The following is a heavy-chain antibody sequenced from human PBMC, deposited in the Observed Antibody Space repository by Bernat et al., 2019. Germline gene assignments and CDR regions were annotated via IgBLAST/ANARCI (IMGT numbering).Heavy chain of an antibody. Sequence: EVQLVESGGGLVQPGGSLRLSCAASGFTVSSNYMSWVLQAPGKGLEWVSVIYSGGSTYYADSVKGRFTISRDNSKNTLYLQMNSLRAEDTAVYYCASGGMATIMNPFDYWGQGTLVTVSS. CDR3: ASGGMATIMNPFDY. CDR1: GFTVSSNY. V-gene: IGHV3-66*01. CDR2: IYSGGST. J-gene: IGHJ4*02. D-gene: IGHD5-12*01.